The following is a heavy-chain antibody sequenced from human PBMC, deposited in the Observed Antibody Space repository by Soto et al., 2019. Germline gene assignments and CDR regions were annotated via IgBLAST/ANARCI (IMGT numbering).Heavy chain of an antibody. CDR2: ISGSGGST. V-gene: IGHV3-23*01. J-gene: IGHJ4*02. CDR3: AISRGATMAPFDE. Sequence: PVVSLRLSCAASGFTFSSYAMSWVRQAPGKGLEWVSAISGSGGSTYYADSVKGRFTISRDNSKNTLYLQMNSLRAEDTAVYYCAISRGATMAPFDEWGQGTLVTVSS. CDR1: GFTFSSYA. D-gene: IGHD3-3*02.